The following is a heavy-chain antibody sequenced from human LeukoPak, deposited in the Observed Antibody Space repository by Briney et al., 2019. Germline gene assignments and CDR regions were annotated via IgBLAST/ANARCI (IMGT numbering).Heavy chain of an antibody. Sequence: PGGSLRLSCAASGFTFSSHGMHWVRQAPGKGLEWVAVIWYDGSNKYYADSVKGRFTISRDNSKNTLYLQMNSLRAEDTAVYYCARAQYCSGGSCYSVPYWYWGQGTLVTVSS. CDR1: GFTFSSHG. D-gene: IGHD2-15*01. CDR2: IWYDGSNK. CDR3: ARAQYCSGGSCYSVPYWY. V-gene: IGHV3-33*01. J-gene: IGHJ4*02.